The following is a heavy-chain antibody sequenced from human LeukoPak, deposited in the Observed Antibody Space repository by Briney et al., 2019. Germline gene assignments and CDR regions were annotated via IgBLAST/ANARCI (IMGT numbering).Heavy chain of an antibody. V-gene: IGHV3-64*01. J-gene: IGHJ5*02. CDR2: ISSNGGST. Sequence: GGSLRLSCAASGFTFSSYAIHWVRQAPGKGLEYVSAISSNGGSTYYANSVKGRFTISRDNSKNTLYLQMGSLGAEDMAVYYCARDSESAFDPWGQGTLVTVSS. CDR3: ARDSESAFDP. CDR1: GFTFSSYA.